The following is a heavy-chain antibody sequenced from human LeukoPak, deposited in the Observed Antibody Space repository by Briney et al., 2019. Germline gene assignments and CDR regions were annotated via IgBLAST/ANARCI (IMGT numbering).Heavy chain of an antibody. J-gene: IGHJ4*02. D-gene: IGHD2-2*01. CDR3: VRVIVAVPVKSDYFDY. V-gene: IGHV3-7*01. CDR2: IKQDGSDT. Sequence: GGSLRLSCVASGFTFRNHWMRWVRQVPGKGLEWVASIKQDGSDTYYVDSVKGRFTVSRDNAKNSLYLQMNSLRADDTAVYYCVRVIVAVPVKSDYFDYWGQGTLVTVSS. CDR1: GFTFRNHW.